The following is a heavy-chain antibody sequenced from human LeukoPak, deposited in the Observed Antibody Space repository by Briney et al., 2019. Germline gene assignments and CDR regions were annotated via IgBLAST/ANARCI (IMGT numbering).Heavy chain of an antibody. Sequence: SETLSLTCTVSGGSISSYYWSWMRQPPGKGLEWIGYIYTSGSTNYNPSLKSRVTISVDTSKNQFSLKLSSVTAADTAVYYCARLGYGSSLDYWGQGTLVTASS. D-gene: IGHD6-6*01. CDR3: ARLGYGSSLDY. CDR2: IYTSGST. J-gene: IGHJ4*02. CDR1: GGSISSYY. V-gene: IGHV4-4*09.